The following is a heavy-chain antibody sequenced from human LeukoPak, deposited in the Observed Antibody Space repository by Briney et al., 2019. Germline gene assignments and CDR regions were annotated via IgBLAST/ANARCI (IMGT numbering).Heavy chain of an antibody. CDR2: ITGGGDTT. V-gene: IGHV3-23*01. J-gene: IGHJ3*02. Sequence: GGSLRLSCAASGFTFSSYAMTWVRQAPGKGLEWVSAITGGGDTTYYADSVKGRFTISRDNSKNTLYLQMNNLRPDDTAVYYCARVAAAAGYSYDAFDIWGQGTMVTVSS. D-gene: IGHD6-13*01. CDR3: ARVAAAAGYSYDAFDI. CDR1: GFTFSSYA.